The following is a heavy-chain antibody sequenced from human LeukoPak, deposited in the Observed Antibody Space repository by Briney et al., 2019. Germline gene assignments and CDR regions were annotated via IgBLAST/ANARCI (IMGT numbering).Heavy chain of an antibody. V-gene: IGHV3-48*01. CDR2: ISSSSSTI. CDR1: GFTFSSYS. D-gene: IGHD6-19*01. CDR3: ARDRSSGWPGIFDY. Sequence: PGGSLRLSCAASGFTFSSYSMNWVRQAPGKGLEWVSYISSSSSTIYYADSVKGRFTISRDNAKNSLYLQMNSLRAEDTAVYYCARDRSSGWPGIFDYWGQGTLVTVSS. J-gene: IGHJ4*02.